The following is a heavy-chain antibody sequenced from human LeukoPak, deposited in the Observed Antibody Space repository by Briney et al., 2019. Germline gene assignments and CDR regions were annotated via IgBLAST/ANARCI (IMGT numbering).Heavy chain of an antibody. CDR3: AREGSSRLNWFDP. CDR1: EFSVGSNY. Sequence: GGSLRLSCAASEFSVGSNYMTWVRQAPGKGLEWVSLIYSGGSTYYADSVKGRFTISRGNSKNTLYLQMNSLRAEDTAVYYCAREGSSRLNWFDPWGQGTLVTVSS. D-gene: IGHD6-25*01. V-gene: IGHV3-66*01. CDR2: IYSGGST. J-gene: IGHJ5*02.